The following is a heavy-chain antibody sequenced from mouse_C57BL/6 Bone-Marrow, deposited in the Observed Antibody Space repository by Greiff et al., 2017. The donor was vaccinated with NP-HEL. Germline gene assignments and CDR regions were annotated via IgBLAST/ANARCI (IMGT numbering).Heavy chain of an antibody. V-gene: IGHV7-3*01. CDR3: ARNDGYYVYFGY. CDR2: ISNKANGYTT. Sequence: EVKLVESGGGLVQPGGSLSLSCAASGFTFTDYYMSWVRQPPGKALEWMGFISNKANGYTTEYSASVKGRFTISRDNSQGILYLQMNDLKAEDSATYYCARNDGYYVYFGYWGQGTTLTVSS. CDR1: GFTFTDYY. D-gene: IGHD2-3*01. J-gene: IGHJ2*01.